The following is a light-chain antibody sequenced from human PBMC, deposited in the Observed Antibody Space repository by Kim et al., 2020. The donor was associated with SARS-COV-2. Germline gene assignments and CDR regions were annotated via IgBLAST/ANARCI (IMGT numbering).Light chain of an antibody. CDR3: QQYGNSPQT. J-gene: IGKJ1*01. CDR1: QSVSNNL. Sequence: EIVLTQSPGTLSLSPGERATLSCRASQSVSNNLLAWYQQKPGQAPRLLIYGASSRATGTPDRFSGSGSETDFTLTISRLEPEDFAVYFCQQYGNSPQTFGQGTKVEIK. V-gene: IGKV3-20*01. CDR2: GAS.